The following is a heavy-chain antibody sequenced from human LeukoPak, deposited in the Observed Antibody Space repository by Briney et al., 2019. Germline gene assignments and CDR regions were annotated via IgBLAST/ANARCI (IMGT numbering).Heavy chain of an antibody. CDR3: ARARLPGYSGYDF. Sequence: PSETLSLTCAVYGGSVSGYYWSWIRQPPGKGLEWIGEINHSGSTNYNPSLKSRVTISVDTSKNQFSLKLSSVTAADTAVYYCARARLPGYSGYDFWGQGTLVTVSS. V-gene: IGHV4-34*01. CDR2: INHSGST. CDR1: GGSVSGYY. D-gene: IGHD5-12*01. J-gene: IGHJ4*02.